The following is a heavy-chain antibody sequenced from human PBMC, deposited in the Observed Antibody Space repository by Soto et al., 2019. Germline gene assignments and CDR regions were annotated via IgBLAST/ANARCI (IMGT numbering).Heavy chain of an antibody. D-gene: IGHD5-12*01. V-gene: IGHV3-53*04. J-gene: IGHJ3*02. Sequence: EVQLVESGGGLVQPGGSLRLSCAASGFTVSSNYMSWVRQAPGKGLEWVSVIYSGGSTYDADSVKGRFTISRHNSKNTLYLQSTSLRAEDTAVYYCARAAGYGHAFDIWGQGTIVTVSS. CDR2: IYSGGST. CDR3: ARAAGYGHAFDI. CDR1: GFTVSSNY.